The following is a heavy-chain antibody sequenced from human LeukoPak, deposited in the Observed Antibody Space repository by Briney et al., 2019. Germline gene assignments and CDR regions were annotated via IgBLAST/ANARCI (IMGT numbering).Heavy chain of an antibody. D-gene: IGHD5-24*01. CDR3: ARQVEMATPPDY. CDR1: GGSISSYY. V-gene: IGHV4-59*08. CDR2: IYYSGST. J-gene: IGHJ4*02. Sequence: SETLSLTCTVSGGSISSYYWSWIRQPPGKGLEWIGYIYYSGSTNYNPSLKSRVTISVDTSKNQFSLKLSSVTAADTAVYYCARQVEMATPPDYWGQGTLVTVSS.